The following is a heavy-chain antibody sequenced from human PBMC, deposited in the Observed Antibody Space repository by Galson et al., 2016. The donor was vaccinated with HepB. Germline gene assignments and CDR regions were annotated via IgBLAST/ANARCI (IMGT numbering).Heavy chain of an antibody. J-gene: IGHJ4*02. CDR1: GFTVSSNY. CDR2: IYSGGST. Sequence: SLRLSCAASGFTVSSNYMTWVRQAPGKGLEWVSVIYSGGSTYYADSVKGRFTISRDNSKNTLYLQMNSRRTEDTAVYYCARVSDGYNTAPVDYWGQGTLVTVSS. D-gene: IGHD5-24*01. CDR3: ARVSDGYNTAPVDY. V-gene: IGHV3-66*01.